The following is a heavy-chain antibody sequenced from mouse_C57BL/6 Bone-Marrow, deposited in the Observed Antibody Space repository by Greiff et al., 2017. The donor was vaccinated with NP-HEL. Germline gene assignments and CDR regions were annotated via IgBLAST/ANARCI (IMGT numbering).Heavy chain of an antibody. D-gene: IGHD2-4*01. CDR1: GFTFSSYA. CDR2: LSDGGSYT. V-gene: IGHV5-4*01. J-gene: IGHJ4*01. Sequence: EVMLVESGGGLVKPGGSLKLSCAASGFTFSSYAMSWVRQTPEKRLEWVATLSDGGSYTYYPDNVKGRFTISRDNAKNNLYLQMSHLKSEDTAMYYCAREGMRYDWGAMDYWGQGTSVTVSS. CDR3: AREGMRYDWGAMDY.